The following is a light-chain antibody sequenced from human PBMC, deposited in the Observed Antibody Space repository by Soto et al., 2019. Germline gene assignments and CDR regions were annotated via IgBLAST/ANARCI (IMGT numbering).Light chain of an antibody. CDR3: QQYYNWPRT. CDR2: GAS. J-gene: IGKJ5*01. V-gene: IGKV3D-7*01. CDR1: QSVSSSY. Sequence: ILLTQAPGSLSLSPGERTTPSYRASQSVSSSYLAWYQQKPGQAPRLLIYGASTRATGIPIRFSGSGSGTEFTLTISSLQPEDFAVYYCQQYYNWPRTFGQGTRLEIK.